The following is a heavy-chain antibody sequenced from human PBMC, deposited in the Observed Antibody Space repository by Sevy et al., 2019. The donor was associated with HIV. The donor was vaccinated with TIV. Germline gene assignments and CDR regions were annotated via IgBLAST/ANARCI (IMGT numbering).Heavy chain of an antibody. Sequence: GSLRLSCRASGFTFGDYTMSWVRQAPGKGLEWVGFIKSKGYGGTIEYAASVKGRFTISRDDFKSIAYLQMNSLKTEDTAIYFCTRVPWPTVFRDWGQGSLVTVSS. CDR1: GFTFGDYT. J-gene: IGHJ4*02. CDR3: TRVPWPTVFRD. CDR2: IKSKGYGGTI. D-gene: IGHD4-4*01. V-gene: IGHV3-49*04.